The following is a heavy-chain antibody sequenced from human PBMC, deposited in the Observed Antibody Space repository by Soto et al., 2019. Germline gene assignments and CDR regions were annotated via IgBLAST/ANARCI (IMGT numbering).Heavy chain of an antibody. J-gene: IGHJ4*02. Sequence: QVPLVESGGGVVQPGRSLRLSCAAAGFTVSSYGMHWVRQAPGQGLEWVAVIWYDGSNKYYADSVKGRFTISRDNSKNTLYLQMDSLRAEDTAVYYCARARRMDIVVVVAATPPVDWGQGTLVTVSS. CDR2: IWYDGSNK. CDR3: ARARRMDIVVVVAATPPVD. CDR1: GFTVSSYG. D-gene: IGHD2-15*01. V-gene: IGHV3-33*01.